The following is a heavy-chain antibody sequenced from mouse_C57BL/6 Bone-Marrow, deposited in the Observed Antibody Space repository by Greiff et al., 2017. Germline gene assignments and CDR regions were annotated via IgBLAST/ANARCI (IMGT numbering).Heavy chain of an antibody. Sequence: EVHLVESGGGLVKPGGSLKLSCAASGFTFSDYGMHWVRQAPEKGLEWVAYISSGSSTIYYADTVKGRFTISRDNAKNTLFLQMTSLRSEDTAMYYCASQFTTVVARYAMAYWGQGTLVTVSA. CDR1: GFTFSDYG. D-gene: IGHD1-1*01. CDR3: ASQFTTVVARYAMAY. V-gene: IGHV5-17*01. J-gene: IGHJ4*01. CDR2: ISSGSSTI.